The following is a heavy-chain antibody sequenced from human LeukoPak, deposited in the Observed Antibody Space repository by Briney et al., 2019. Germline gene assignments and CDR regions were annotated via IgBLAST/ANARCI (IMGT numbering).Heavy chain of an antibody. V-gene: IGHV3-73*01. CDR1: GFTFSGSA. CDR3: TRHDHGSGSYYYYYYYYMDV. Sequence: GGSLRLSCAASGFTFSGSAMHWVRQASGKGLEWVGRIRSKANSYATAYAASVKGRFTISRDDSKNTAYLQMNSLETEDTAVYYCTRHDHGSGSYYYYYYYYMDVWGKGTTVTVSS. D-gene: IGHD3-10*01. CDR2: IRSKANSYAT. J-gene: IGHJ6*03.